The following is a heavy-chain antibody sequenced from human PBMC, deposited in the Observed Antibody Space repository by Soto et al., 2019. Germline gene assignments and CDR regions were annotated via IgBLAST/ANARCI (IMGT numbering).Heavy chain of an antibody. CDR2: VSPHGANT. CDR3: ATEGAKTTRNFDY. D-gene: IGHD1-26*01. CDR1: GFTFSTYW. V-gene: IGHV3-23*01. Sequence: PGGSLRLSCAASGFTFSTYWMSWVRQAPGKGLEWVAGVSPHGANTYYADSVRGRFIISRDDSRNTVSLDMNSLRGDDSAVYYCATEGAKTTRNFDYWGQGTVVTVSS. J-gene: IGHJ4*02.